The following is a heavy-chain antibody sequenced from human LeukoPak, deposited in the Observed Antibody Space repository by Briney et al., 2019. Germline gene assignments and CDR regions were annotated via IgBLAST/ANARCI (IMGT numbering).Heavy chain of an antibody. D-gene: IGHD6-19*01. V-gene: IGHV4-39*01. CDR1: GGSISSSSYY. J-gene: IGHJ3*02. CDR2: FYYSGST. Sequence: KTSETLSLTCTVSGGSISSSSYYWGWIRQPPGKGLEWIGSFYYSGSTYYNPSLKSRVTISVDTSKNQFSLKLSSVTAADTAVYYCARHRPSIAVAGPRGAFDIWGQGTMVTVSS. CDR3: ARHRPSIAVAGPRGAFDI.